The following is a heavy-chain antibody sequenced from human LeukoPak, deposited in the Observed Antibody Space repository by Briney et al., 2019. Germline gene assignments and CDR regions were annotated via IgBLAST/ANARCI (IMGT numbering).Heavy chain of an antibody. J-gene: IGHJ4*02. CDR2: IYYSGST. D-gene: IGHD4-17*01. CDR1: GGSISSSNYY. V-gene: IGHV4-39*01. Sequence: SETLSLTCTVSGGSISSSNYYWGWIRQPPGKGLEWIGNIYYSGSTYYNPSLKSRVTISVDTSKNQFSLKLSSVTAADTAVYYCASEDYGDFTRLDYWGQETLVTVSS. CDR3: ASEDYGDFTRLDY.